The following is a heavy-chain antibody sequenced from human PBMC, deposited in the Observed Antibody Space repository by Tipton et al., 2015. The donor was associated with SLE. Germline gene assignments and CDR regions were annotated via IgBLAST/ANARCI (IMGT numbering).Heavy chain of an antibody. CDR1: GGSIRSDY. CDR2: INYSGST. V-gene: IGHV4-59*08. CDR3: ARCSSSSKAGYFDY. J-gene: IGHJ4*02. D-gene: IGHD6-6*01. Sequence: TLSLTCTASGGSIRSDYWNWIRQPPGKGLEWIGYINYSGSTNYNPSLKSRVTISVDTSKNQFSLKLSSVTAADTAVYYCARCSSSSKAGYFDYWGQGTLVTVFS.